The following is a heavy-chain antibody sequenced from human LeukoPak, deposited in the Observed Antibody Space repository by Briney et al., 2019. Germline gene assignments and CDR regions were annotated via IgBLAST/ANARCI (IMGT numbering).Heavy chain of an antibody. CDR3: VSIGGGSYYGY. CDR1: GGSISSSNYY. CDR2: IYYSGST. J-gene: IGHJ4*02. D-gene: IGHD1-26*01. Sequence: SETLSLTCTVSGGSISSSNYYWGWIRQSPGRGLEWIGSIYYSGSTYYNPSLKSRVTISVDTSKNQFSLKLSSVTAADTAVYYCVSIGGGSYYGYWGQGTPVTVSS. V-gene: IGHV4-39*01.